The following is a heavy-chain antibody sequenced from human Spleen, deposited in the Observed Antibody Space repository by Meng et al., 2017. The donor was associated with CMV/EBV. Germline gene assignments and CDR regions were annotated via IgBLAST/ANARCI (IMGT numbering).Heavy chain of an antibody. CDR1: GFTFRSYA. CDR2: ISGSGGSI. V-gene: IGHV3-23*01. D-gene: IGHD6-13*01. Sequence: GESLKISCAASGFTFRSYAMSWVRQAPGKGLEWVSAISGSGGSIYYADSVKGRFTISRDNSKNTLYLQMNSLRAEDTAVYYCAKDPNSSSWNWFDPWGQGTLVTVSS. J-gene: IGHJ5*02. CDR3: AKDPNSSSWNWFDP.